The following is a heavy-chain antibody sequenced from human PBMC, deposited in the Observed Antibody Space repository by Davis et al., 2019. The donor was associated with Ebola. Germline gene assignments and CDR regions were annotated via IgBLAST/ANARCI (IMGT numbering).Heavy chain of an antibody. Sequence: PSETLSLTCTVSGGSISSSSYYWGWIRQPPGKGLEWIGYIYYSGSTYYNPSLKSRVTISVDTSKNQFSLKLSSVTAADTAVYYCARSREIKDIVLVVYAMRGDAFDIWGQGTMVTVSS. CDR1: GGSISSSSYY. CDR3: ARSREIKDIVLVVYAMRGDAFDI. J-gene: IGHJ3*02. D-gene: IGHD2-8*02. CDR2: IYYSGST. V-gene: IGHV4-31*03.